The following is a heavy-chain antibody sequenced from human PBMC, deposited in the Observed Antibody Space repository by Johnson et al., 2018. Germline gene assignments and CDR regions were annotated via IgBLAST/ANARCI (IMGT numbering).Heavy chain of an antibody. V-gene: IGHV3-9*01. CDR3: AKWSSSWYVEMDV. J-gene: IGHJ6*04. CDR2: LSWNSGII. CDR1: GFTFGDYA. D-gene: IGHD6-13*01. Sequence: VQLVQSGGGLVKSGRSLRLSCKGSGFTFGDYAMSWFRQAPGKGLEWVSGLSWNSGIIGYADSVKGRFTISRDNAKNSLYLQMNSLRAEDTALYYCAKWSSSWYVEMDVWGKGTTVTVSS.